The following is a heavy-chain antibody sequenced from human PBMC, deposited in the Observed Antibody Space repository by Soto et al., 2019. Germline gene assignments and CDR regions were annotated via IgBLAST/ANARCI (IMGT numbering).Heavy chain of an antibody. V-gene: IGHV2-70*01. J-gene: IGHJ4*02. D-gene: IGHD3-16*02. CDR2: IDWGVDK. Sequence: SGPTLVNPTQTLTLTCTFYGFSLTTSGMCVTWIRQPPGKALESLALIDWGVDKYYNTYLTTRFTLSKATSVNQVVLTXTNMVPVETGDYDCGRILKGGTFESFKIDCWGQ. CDR1: GFSLTTSGMC. CDR3: GRILKGGTFESFKIDC.